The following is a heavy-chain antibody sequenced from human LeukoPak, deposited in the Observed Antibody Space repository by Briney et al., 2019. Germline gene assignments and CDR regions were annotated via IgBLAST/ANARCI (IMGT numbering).Heavy chain of an antibody. V-gene: IGHV1-46*01. Sequence: ASVTVSCKASGYTFTSYYMHWVRQAPGQGLEWMGIINPSGGSTSYAQKFQGRVTMTRDTSTSTVYMELSSLRSEDTAVYYCARATKGYSSSRGAFDIWGQGTMVTVSS. D-gene: IGHD6-13*01. CDR1: GYTFTSYY. J-gene: IGHJ3*02. CDR2: INPSGGST. CDR3: ARATKGYSSSRGAFDI.